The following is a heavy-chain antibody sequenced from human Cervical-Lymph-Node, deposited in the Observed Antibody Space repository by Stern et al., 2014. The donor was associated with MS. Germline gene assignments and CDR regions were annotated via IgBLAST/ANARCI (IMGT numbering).Heavy chain of an antibody. CDR3: AKDQGDNSKGWLDP. CDR2: ISGSGGST. V-gene: IGHV3-23*01. Sequence: EVQLLESGGGLVQPGGSLRLSCAASGFTFSSYAMSWVRQAPGQGLEWVSAISGSGGSTYYADYVKGRFTISRDNSTNTLYLQMSSMRAEDTAVYYGAKDQGDNSKGWLDPWGQGTLVTVSS. D-gene: IGHD4-11*01. CDR1: GFTFSSYA. J-gene: IGHJ5*02.